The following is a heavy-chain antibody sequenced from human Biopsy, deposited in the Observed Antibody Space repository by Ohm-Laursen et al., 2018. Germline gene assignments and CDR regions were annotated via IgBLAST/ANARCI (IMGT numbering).Heavy chain of an antibody. D-gene: IGHD1-1*01. CDR1: GFTFSKFS. Sequence: SLRLSCAASGFTFSKFSMIWVRQAPGKGLEWVSSISGTRNYIYYRDSVKGRFTISRDNAKNSLYLQMNSLRAEDTAVYYCARDQRGPSLLEAKLTPNYFDYWGRGSLVTVSS. CDR3: ARDQRGPSLLEAKLTPNYFDY. V-gene: IGHV3-21*01. CDR2: ISGTRNYI. J-gene: IGHJ4*02.